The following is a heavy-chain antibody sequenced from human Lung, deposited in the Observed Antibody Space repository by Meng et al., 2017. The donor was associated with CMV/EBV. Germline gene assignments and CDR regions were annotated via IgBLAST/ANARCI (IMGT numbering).Heavy chain of an antibody. J-gene: IGHJ4*02. CDR1: GFAFADYA. CDR3: TRTWLTGDTYYFDY. Sequence: GESLKISCAASGFAFADYAMSWVRQAPGKGLEWVSFIRSKSYGGTTLYAASVKGRFTISRDDSKGVAYLQMNSLRTEDTAIYYCTRTWLTGDTYYFDYWGQGTLVT. V-gene: IGHV3-49*04. CDR2: IRSKSYGGTT. D-gene: IGHD7-27*01.